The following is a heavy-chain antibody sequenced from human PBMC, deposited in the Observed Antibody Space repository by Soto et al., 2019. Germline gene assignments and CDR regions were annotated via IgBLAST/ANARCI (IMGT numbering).Heavy chain of an antibody. CDR3: ARGIQLWLRRINNGYSG. V-gene: IGHV1-69*12. Sequence: QVQLVQSGAEVKKPESSVKVSCKAPGGTFSTYAISWVRQAPGQGLEWMGGIIPMFGTANYAQRFQDRVTITADESTNTVYMELXSLRSEDTAVYFCARGIQLWLRRINNGYSGWGQGTLVTVSS. J-gene: IGHJ4*02. CDR1: GGTFSTYA. CDR2: IIPMFGTA. D-gene: IGHD5-18*01.